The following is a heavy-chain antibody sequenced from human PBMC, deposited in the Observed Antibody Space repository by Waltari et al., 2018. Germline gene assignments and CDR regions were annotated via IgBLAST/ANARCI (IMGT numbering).Heavy chain of an antibody. V-gene: IGHV3-48*01. Sequence: EVQLVESGGGLVQPGGSLRLSCAASGFTFSSYSMNWVRQAPGKGLEWVSYISSSSSTIYYADCVKGRFTISRDNAKNSLYLQMNSLRAEDTAVYYCARDRGMVRGVNPLYLDYWGQGTLVTVSS. CDR3: ARDRGMVRGVNPLYLDY. CDR1: GFTFSSYS. D-gene: IGHD3-10*01. CDR2: ISSSSSTI. J-gene: IGHJ4*02.